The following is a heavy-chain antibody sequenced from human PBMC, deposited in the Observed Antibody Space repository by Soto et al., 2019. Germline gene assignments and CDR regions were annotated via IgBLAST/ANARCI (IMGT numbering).Heavy chain of an antibody. V-gene: IGHV4-39*01. D-gene: IGHD3-3*01. CDR3: ARLDFRSGYYGGRFDP. J-gene: IGHJ5*02. CDR2: IFYSGTT. CDR1: GDSVNNNDFY. Sequence: SETLSLSCTVSGDSVNNNDFYWAWIRQPPGKGLEWVVTIFYSGTTYHNPSLKGRVTASVDRSENQFSLKLTSVTASDTAVYYCARLDFRSGYYGGRFDPWGQGTLVTVSS.